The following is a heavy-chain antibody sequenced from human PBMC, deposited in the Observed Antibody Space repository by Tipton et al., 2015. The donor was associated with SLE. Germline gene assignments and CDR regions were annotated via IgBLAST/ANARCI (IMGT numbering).Heavy chain of an antibody. D-gene: IGHD6-19*01. V-gene: IGHV1-18*01. CDR2: VNTYNGNT. J-gene: IGHJ6*02. Sequence: QSGAEVKKPGASVKVSCKTSGYTFINYGISWVRQAPGQGLEWMGWVNTYNGNTKYAQKLQGRVTMSTDTSTSTAYMELRSLRSDDTAVYYCARDLPASGRYYGMDVWGQGTTVTVSS. CDR3: ARDLPASGRYYGMDV. CDR1: GYTFINYG.